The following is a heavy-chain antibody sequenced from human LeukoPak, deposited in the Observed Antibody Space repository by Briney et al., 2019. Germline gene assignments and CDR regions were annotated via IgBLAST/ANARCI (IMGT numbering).Heavy chain of an antibody. CDR1: GGSISSSSYY. CDR3: ARQGIQLWLISWALDI. V-gene: IGHV4-39*01. Sequence: SETLSLTCTVSGGSISSSSYYWGWIRQPPGKGLEWIGSIYYSGSTYYNPSLKSRVTISVDTSKNQFSLKLSSVTAADTAVYYCARQGIQLWLISWALDIWGQGTMVTVSS. CDR2: IYYSGST. J-gene: IGHJ3*02. D-gene: IGHD5-18*01.